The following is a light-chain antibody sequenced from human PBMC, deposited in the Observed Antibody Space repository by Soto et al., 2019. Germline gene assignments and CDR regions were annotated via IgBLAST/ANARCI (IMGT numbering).Light chain of an antibody. CDR1: SSDVGAYDY. J-gene: IGLJ3*02. Sequence: QSALTQPPSASGSPGQSVTISCTGTSSDVGAYDYVSWYQQHPGKAPKLMIYEINKRPSGVPDRFSGSKSGNTASLTVSGLQAEDEADYYCSSYTSSSTRVFGGGTKLTVL. V-gene: IGLV2-8*01. CDR3: SSYTSSSTRV. CDR2: EIN.